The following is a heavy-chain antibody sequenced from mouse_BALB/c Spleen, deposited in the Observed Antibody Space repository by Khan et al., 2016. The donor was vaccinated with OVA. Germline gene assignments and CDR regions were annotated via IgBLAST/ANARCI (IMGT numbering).Heavy chain of an antibody. CDR1: GFTFSSYA. CDR2: ISSSGNYT. CDR3: ARPPITTVVATSYWFFDV. J-gene: IGHJ1*01. Sequence: EVELVESGGGLVKPGGSLKLSCVASGFTFSSYAMSWVRQTPEKRLEWVATISSSGNYTYYPDSVKGRFPISRDNAKNTLYLQLSSLRSEDTAMYYCARPPITTVVATSYWFFDVWGAGTTVTVSS. V-gene: IGHV5-9-3*01. D-gene: IGHD1-1*01.